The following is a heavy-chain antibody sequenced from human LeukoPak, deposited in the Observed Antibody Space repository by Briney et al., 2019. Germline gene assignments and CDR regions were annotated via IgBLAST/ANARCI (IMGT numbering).Heavy chain of an antibody. J-gene: IGHJ4*02. CDR3: ARQQLSQLYYFDN. CDR1: GVSISSYY. D-gene: IGHD6-13*01. CDR2: IYYTGST. Sequence: SETLSLTCTVTGVSISSYYWSWIRQPPGKGLEWIGYIYYTGSTNYNPSLKSRVTISVDTSKNQFSLKLSSVTAADTAVYYCARQQLSQLYYFDNWGQGTLVTVSS. V-gene: IGHV4-59*01.